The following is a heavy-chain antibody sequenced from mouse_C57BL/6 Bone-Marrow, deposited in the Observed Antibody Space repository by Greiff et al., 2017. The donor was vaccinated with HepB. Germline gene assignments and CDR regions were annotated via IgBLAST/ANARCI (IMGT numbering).Heavy chain of an antibody. CDR2: ISSGSSTI. CDR3: ALDGYYAGY. J-gene: IGHJ2*01. D-gene: IGHD2-3*01. V-gene: IGHV5-17*01. CDR1: GFTFSDYG. Sequence: DVQLQESGGGLVKPGGSLKLSCAASGFTFSDYGMHWVRQAPEKGLEWVAYISSGSSTIYYADTVKGRFTISRDNAKNTLFLQMTSLRSEDTAMYYCALDGYYAGYWGQGTTLTVSS.